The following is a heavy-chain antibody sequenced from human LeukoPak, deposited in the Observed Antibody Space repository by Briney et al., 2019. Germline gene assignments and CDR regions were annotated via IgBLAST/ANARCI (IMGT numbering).Heavy chain of an antibody. J-gene: IGHJ4*02. V-gene: IGHV4-4*07. CDR1: GGSISSYY. CDR2: IYTSGNI. Sequence: PSETLSLTCTVSGGSISSYYWSWIRQPAGKGLEWIGRIYTSGNINYNPSLKSRVTISVYKSKNQFSLKLTSVTAADTAVYYCARDVVGSIDYWGQGTLVTVSS. CDR3: ARDVVGSIDY. D-gene: IGHD1-26*01.